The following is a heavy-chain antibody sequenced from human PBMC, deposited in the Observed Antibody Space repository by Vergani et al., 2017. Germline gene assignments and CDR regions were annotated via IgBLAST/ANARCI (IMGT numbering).Heavy chain of an antibody. CDR2: IYYSGST. J-gene: IGHJ4*02. CDR3: ARGEYSSGWVDYFDY. D-gene: IGHD6-19*01. CDR1: GGSISSGGYY. Sequence: QVQLQESGPGLVKPSQTLSLTCTVSGGSISSGGYYWSWIRQHPGKGLEWIGYIYYSGSTNYNPSLKSRVTISVDTSKNQFSLKLSSVTAADTAVYYCARGEYSSGWVDYFDYWGQGTLVTVSS. V-gene: IGHV4-31*03.